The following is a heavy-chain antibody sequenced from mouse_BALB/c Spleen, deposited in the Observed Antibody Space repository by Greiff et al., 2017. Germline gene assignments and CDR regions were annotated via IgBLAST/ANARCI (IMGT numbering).Heavy chain of an antibody. J-gene: IGHJ4*01. CDR2: ISTYYGDA. CDR1: GYTFTDYA. V-gene: IGHV1S137*01. CDR3: ARPTGYYAMDY. D-gene: IGHD1-1*01. Sequence: VQLVESGAELVRPGVSVKISCKGSGYTFTDYAMHWVKQSHAKSLEWIGVISTYYGDASYNQKFKGKATMTVDKSSSTAYMELARLTSEDSAIYYCARPTGYYAMDYWGQGTSVTVSS.